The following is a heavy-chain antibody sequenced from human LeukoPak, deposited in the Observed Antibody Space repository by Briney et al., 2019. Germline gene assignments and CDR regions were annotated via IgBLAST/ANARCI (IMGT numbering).Heavy chain of an antibody. D-gene: IGHD1-26*01. CDR2: VYHNGET. V-gene: IGHV4-38-2*02. CDR3: VTPRSWELSDMAV. Sequence: ASETLSLTCTVSGYSITINYYWAWIRQSPGTGLERIGSVYHNGETYYNPSLKSRVIISVDTSKNEFSLRLTSGTAADTAVYYCVTPRSWELSDMAVWGKGTTVIVSS. CDR1: GYSITINYY. J-gene: IGHJ6*03.